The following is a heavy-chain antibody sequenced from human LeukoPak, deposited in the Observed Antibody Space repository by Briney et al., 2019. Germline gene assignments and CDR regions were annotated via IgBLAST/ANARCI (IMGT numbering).Heavy chain of an antibody. V-gene: IGHV3-30*18. D-gene: IGHD6-19*01. Sequence: GGSLRLSCAASGFAFSSYGMHWVRQAPGKGLEWVAVISYDGSNKYYADSVKGRFTISRDNSKNTLYLQMNSLRAEDTAVYYCAKERAVAILDYWGQGTLVTVSS. J-gene: IGHJ4*02. CDR1: GFAFSSYG. CDR2: ISYDGSNK. CDR3: AKERAVAILDY.